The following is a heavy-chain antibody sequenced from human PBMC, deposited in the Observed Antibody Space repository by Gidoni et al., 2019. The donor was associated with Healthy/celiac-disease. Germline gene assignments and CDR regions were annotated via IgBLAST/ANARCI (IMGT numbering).Heavy chain of an antibody. CDR1: GFTFSEYY. D-gene: IGHD4-17*01. J-gene: IGHJ6*02. Sequence: QVQLVESGGGLVKLGGTVRTSCAASGFTFSEYYMSWILQAPGKGLELVSSISSSGSTIYYADSVKGRFTISRDNAKNSLYLQMNSLRAEDTAVYYCARGDYGDYHYYYYYGMDVWGQGTTVTVSS. CDR2: ISSSGSTI. CDR3: ARGDYGDYHYYYYYGMDV. V-gene: IGHV3-11*01.